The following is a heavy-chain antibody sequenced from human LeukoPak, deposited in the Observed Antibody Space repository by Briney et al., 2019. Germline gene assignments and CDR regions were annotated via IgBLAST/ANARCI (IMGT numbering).Heavy chain of an antibody. CDR2: LNPDKSKR. CDR1: GFTFSSEW. V-gene: IGHV3-7*03. D-gene: IGHD2-21*01. J-gene: IGHJ4*02. Sequence: SLSLSCSASGFTFSSEWMNWVRQAPRKGLEWLAKLNPDKSKRFYVDSVKVRFTISRDNAKNSLYLQMSSLRAEDTAVYYCARGRDWACDYWGQGTLVTVSS. CDR3: ARGRDWACDY.